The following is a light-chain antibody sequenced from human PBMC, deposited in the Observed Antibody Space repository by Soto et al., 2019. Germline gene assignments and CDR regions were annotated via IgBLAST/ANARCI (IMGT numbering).Light chain of an antibody. Sequence: QSVLTQPPSASGTPGQGITISCSGSSSNIRSEAVNWYQQLPGTAPKLLIYGTDQRPSGVPDRFSGSKSGTSASLAISGLQYEDEAHYYCETWDRSLRGPVFGGGTKVTVL. CDR2: GTD. CDR3: ETWDRSLRGPV. V-gene: IGLV1-44*01. CDR1: SSNIRSEA. J-gene: IGLJ3*02.